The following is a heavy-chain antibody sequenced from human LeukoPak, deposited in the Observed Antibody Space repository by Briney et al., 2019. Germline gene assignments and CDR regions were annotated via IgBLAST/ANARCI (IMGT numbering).Heavy chain of an antibody. CDR2: ITTYNGNT. CDR1: GYTFTSYP. CDR3: ARGYDYGDYVGDFDY. V-gene: IGHV1-18*01. Sequence: ASVKVSCKAPGYTFTSYPISWVRRAPGQGLEWVGWITTYNGNTNYAQKLQGRVTMITDTSTSTAYMDLRGLRSDDTAVYYCARGYDYGDYVGDFDYWGQGTLVTVSS. J-gene: IGHJ4*02. D-gene: IGHD4-17*01.